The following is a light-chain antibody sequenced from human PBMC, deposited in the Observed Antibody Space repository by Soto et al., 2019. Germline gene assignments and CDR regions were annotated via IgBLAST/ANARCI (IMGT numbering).Light chain of an antibody. V-gene: IGKV3-20*01. CDR3: HQYGHAPQT. CDR2: AAS. Sequence: EIVLTQSPGTLSLSPGERATLSCWASQSVTSSYLAWYQQKPGQAPRLLIYAASSRATGIPDRFSGSGSGTDFTLIISRLEPEDVAVYSCHQYGHAPQTFGQGTKVEIK. J-gene: IGKJ1*01. CDR1: QSVTSSY.